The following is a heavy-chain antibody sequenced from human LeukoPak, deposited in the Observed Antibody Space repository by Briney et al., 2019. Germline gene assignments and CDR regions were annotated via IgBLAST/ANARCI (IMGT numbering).Heavy chain of an antibody. D-gene: IGHD5-18*01. CDR1: GGSISSSSYY. Sequence: PSETLSLTCTVSGGSISSSSYYWGWIRQPPGKGLEWIGSIYYSGSTYYNPSLKSRVTISVDTSKNQFSLKLSSVTAADTAVYYCARGDRGYSYGYWGQGTLVTVSS. CDR3: ARGDRGYSYGY. J-gene: IGHJ4*02. V-gene: IGHV4-39*07. CDR2: IYYSGST.